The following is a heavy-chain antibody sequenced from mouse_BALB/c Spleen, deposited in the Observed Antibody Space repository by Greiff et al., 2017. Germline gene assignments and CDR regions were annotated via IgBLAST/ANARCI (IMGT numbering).Heavy chain of an antibody. CDR3: TKGFDGYYDAIDY. J-gene: IGHJ4*01. Sequence: VQLKESGTVLARPGASVKMSCKASGYTFTSYWMHWVKQRPGQGLEWIGAIYPGNSDTSYNQKFKGKAKLTAVTSTSTAYMELSSLTNEDSAVYYCTKGFDGYYDAIDYWGQGTSVTVSS. CDR2: IYPGNSDT. CDR1: GYTFTSYW. V-gene: IGHV1-5*01. D-gene: IGHD2-3*01.